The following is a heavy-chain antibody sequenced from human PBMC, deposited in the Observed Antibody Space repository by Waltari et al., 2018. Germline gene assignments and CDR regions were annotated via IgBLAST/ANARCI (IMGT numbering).Heavy chain of an antibody. Sequence: QVQLVQSGAEVKKPGASVKVSSKASGYTVTNDYVHWVRQHPGQGLEWMAIINPAGGSTTYAQRFQGRVTVTRDTSTSTVYMDLSSLRSEDTAVYYCARVSLAADYYGLDVWGQG. CDR1: GYTVTNDY. D-gene: IGHD6-13*01. CDR3: ARVSLAADYYGLDV. CDR2: INPAGGST. J-gene: IGHJ6*02. V-gene: IGHV1-46*01.